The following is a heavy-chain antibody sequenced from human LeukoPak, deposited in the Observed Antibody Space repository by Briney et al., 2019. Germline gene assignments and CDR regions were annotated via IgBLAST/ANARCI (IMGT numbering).Heavy chain of an antibody. CDR3: ARALWFGELFPQGY. V-gene: IGHV1-3*01. CDR1: GYTFTTYA. CDR2: INAGNGDA. Sequence: ASVKVSCKASGYTFTTYAIHWVRQAPGRSLEWMGRINAGNGDAKYSQNFHDRITITRDTSASTVYMELTSLRSEDTAVYYCARALWFGELFPQGYWGQGTLVTVSS. J-gene: IGHJ4*02. D-gene: IGHD3-10*01.